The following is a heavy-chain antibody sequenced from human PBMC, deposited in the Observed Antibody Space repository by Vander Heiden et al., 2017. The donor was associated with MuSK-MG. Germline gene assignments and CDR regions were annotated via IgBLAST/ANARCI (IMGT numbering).Heavy chain of an antibody. CDR2: ISYDGSNK. D-gene: IGHD2-21*01. CDR1: GFTFSSYA. V-gene: IGHV3-30-3*01. CDR3: ARARRVVVIAMPFDY. Sequence: QVQLVESGGGVVQPGRSLRLSCAASGFTFSSYAMHWVRQAPGKGLEWVAVISYDGSNKYYADSVKGRFTISRDNSKNTLYLQMNSLRAEDTAVYYCARARRVVVIAMPFDYWGQGTLVTVS. J-gene: IGHJ4*02.